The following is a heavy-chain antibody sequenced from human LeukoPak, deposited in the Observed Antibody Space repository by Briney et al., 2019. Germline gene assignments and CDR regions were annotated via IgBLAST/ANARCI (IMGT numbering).Heavy chain of an antibody. CDR2: ISSSSYI. CDR3: ARTVRGVIIGWFDP. J-gene: IGHJ5*02. V-gene: IGHV3-21*01. D-gene: IGHD3-10*01. CDR1: GFTFSSYS. Sequence: GGSLRLSCAASGFTFSSYSMNWVRQAPGKGLEWVSSISSSSYIYYADSVKGRFTISRDNAKNSLYLQMNSLRAEDTAVYYCARTVRGVIIGWFDPWGQGTLVTVSS.